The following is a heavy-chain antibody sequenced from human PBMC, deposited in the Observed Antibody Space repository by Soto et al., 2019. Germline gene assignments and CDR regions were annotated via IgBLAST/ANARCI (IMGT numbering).Heavy chain of an antibody. CDR2: IWFDGSNK. D-gene: IGHD6-6*01. J-gene: IGHJ4*02. Sequence: QVQLVESGGGVAQPGRSLRLSCAASGFTFSSHGMHWIRQTPGKGLESVAVIWFDGSNKHYADSVKGRFTISRDNSKNTLYLQMNSLRAEDTAVYYCVRENTSSYTTDYWGQGTLVTVSS. CDR1: GFTFSSHG. CDR3: VRENTSSYTTDY. V-gene: IGHV3-33*01.